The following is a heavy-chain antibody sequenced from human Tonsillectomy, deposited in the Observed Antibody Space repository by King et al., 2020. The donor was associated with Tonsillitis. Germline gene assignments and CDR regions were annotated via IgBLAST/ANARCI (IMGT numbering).Heavy chain of an antibody. CDR2: ISGTGSIV. Sequence: EVQLVESGGGLAQPGGSLRLSCAASGLTFSSYSMNWVRQAPGKGLEWVSYISGTGSIVYYAESVKGRFSISRDNAKNSLYLEMNSLRDEDTAVYFCARDGDYYSDSSGYFYYYAMDVWGQGTTVTVSS. CDR3: ARDGDYYSDSSGYFYYYAMDV. CDR1: GLTFSSYS. J-gene: IGHJ6*02. D-gene: IGHD3-22*01. V-gene: IGHV3-48*02.